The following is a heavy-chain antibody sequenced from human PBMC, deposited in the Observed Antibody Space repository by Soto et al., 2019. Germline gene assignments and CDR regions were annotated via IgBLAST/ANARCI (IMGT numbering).Heavy chain of an antibody. CDR2: FDPEDGET. V-gene: IGHV1-24*01. J-gene: IGHJ4*02. D-gene: IGHD3-22*01. CDR3: ATVIPETYYYDSSGYYYGY. Sequence: GASVKVSCKVSGYTLTELSMHWVLQAPGKGLEWMGGFDPEDGETIYAQKFQGRVTMTEDTSTDTAYMELSSLRSEDTAVYYCATVIPETYYYDSSGYYYGYWGQGTLVTVSS. CDR1: GYTLTELS.